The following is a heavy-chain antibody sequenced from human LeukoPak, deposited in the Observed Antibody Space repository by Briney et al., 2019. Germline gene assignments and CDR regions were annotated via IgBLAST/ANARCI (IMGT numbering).Heavy chain of an antibody. CDR2: INHSGST. D-gene: IGHD6-13*01. V-gene: IGHV4-34*01. J-gene: IGHJ6*03. Sequence: TSETLSLTCAVYGGSFSGYYWSWIRQPPGKGLEWIGEINHSGSTNYNPSLKSRVTISVDTSKNQFSLKLSSVTAADTAVHYCARGGSSSWPNYYYYYYMDVWGKGTTVTVSS. CDR1: GGSFSGYY. CDR3: ARGGSSSWPNYYYYYYMDV.